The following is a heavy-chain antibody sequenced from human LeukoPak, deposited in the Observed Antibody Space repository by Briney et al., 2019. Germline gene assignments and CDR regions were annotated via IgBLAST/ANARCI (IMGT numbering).Heavy chain of an antibody. V-gene: IGHV4-39*01. D-gene: IGHD3-3*01. CDR2: IYYSGST. CDR3: ARHEEWSLQKRRPRLGKIDY. J-gene: IGHJ4*02. Sequence: SETLSLTCTVSGGSISSSSYYWGWIRQPPGKGLEWIGSIYYSGSTYYNPSLKSRVTISVDTSKNQFSLKLSSVTAADTAVYYCARHEEWSLQKRRPRLGKIDYWGQGTLVTVSS. CDR1: GGSISSSSYY.